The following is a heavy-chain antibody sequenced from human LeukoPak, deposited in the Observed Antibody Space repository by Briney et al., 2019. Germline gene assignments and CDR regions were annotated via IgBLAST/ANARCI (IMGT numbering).Heavy chain of an antibody. J-gene: IGHJ5*02. V-gene: IGHV4-39*01. CDR2: IYYSGTT. Sequence: SETLSLTCTVSGGSVISSSYNWGWIRQPPGKGLEWIGTIYYSGTTYYNPSLQSRVTISVDTSKNEFSLKVNSVTAADTAVYYCARLPTGFPNWFDPWGQGTRVTVSS. CDR3: ARLPTGFPNWFDP. CDR1: GGSVISSSYN. D-gene: IGHD2-8*02.